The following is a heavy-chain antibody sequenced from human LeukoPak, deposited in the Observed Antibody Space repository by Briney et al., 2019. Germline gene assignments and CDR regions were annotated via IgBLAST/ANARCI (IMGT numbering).Heavy chain of an antibody. CDR3: ARFHYDESGFSYAQYYFDY. CDR1: GGSVCTMNW. J-gene: IGHJ4*02. V-gene: IGHV4-4*02. CDR2: IFHTGST. D-gene: IGHD3-22*01. Sequence: PSGTLSLTCGVSGGSVCTMNWWSWVRQSPGKGLERTGEIFHTGSTNYNPSLNSRVTISLDKSKNQFSLRLTSVTAADTAVYYCARFHYDESGFSYAQYYFDYWGQGILVTVSS.